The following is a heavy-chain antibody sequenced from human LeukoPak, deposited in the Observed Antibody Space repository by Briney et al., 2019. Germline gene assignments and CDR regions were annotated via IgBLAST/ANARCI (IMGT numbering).Heavy chain of an antibody. CDR1: GFTFSSYS. CDR3: PTGVAYCGVGCYRAHFVF. J-gene: IGHJ4*02. Sequence: GGSLRLSCAASGFTFSSYSMNWVRQAPGKGLEWVSSISSSSSYIYYADSVKGRFTISRDNAKNSLYLQMNSLRAEDTAVYYCPTGVAYCGVGCYRAHFVFCGQGTLVTVSS. V-gene: IGHV3-21*01. D-gene: IGHD2-21*02. CDR2: ISSSSSYI.